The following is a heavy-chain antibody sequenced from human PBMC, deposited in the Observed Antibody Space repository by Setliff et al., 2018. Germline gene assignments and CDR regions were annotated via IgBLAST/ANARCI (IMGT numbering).Heavy chain of an antibody. V-gene: IGHV1-18*01. J-gene: IGHJ4*02. CDR3: ARDGGNSYGYY. Sequence: ASVKVSCKASGYTFTNYGVTWVRQAPGQGLEWMGWIGAYNGNTYNAHKFQGRVTMTSDTSTSTAYMELSSLRSEDTAVYYCARDGGNSYGYYWGQGTLVTVSS. D-gene: IGHD5-18*01. CDR1: GYTFTNYG. CDR2: IGAYNGNT.